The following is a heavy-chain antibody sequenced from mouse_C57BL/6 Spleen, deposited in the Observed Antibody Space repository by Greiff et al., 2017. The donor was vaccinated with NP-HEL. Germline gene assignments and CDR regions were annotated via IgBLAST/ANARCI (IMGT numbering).Heavy chain of an antibody. V-gene: IGHV1-52*01. CDR2: IDPSDSET. CDR3: ARVGTDYLYYYAMDY. Sequence: QVQLQQPGAELVRPGSSVKLSCKASGYTFTSYWMHWVKQRPIQGLEWIGNIDPSDSETHYNQKFKDKATLTVDKSSSPAYMQLSSLTSEDSAVYYCARVGTDYLYYYAMDYWGQRTSVTVSS. CDR1: GYTFTSYW. D-gene: IGHD2-4*01. J-gene: IGHJ4*01.